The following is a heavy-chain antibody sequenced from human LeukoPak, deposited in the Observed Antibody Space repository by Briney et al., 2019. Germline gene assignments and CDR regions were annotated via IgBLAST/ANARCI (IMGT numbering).Heavy chain of an antibody. Sequence: SVKVSCKASGFTFTSSAIQWVRQARGQRLEWIGWIVVGSGNTNYAQKFQERVAITRDMSTSTAYMELSSLRSEDTAVYYCAADSSGDHFDYWGQGTLVTVSS. CDR3: AADSSGDHFDY. V-gene: IGHV1-58*02. CDR1: GFTFTSSA. J-gene: IGHJ4*02. D-gene: IGHD3-3*01. CDR2: IVVGSGNT.